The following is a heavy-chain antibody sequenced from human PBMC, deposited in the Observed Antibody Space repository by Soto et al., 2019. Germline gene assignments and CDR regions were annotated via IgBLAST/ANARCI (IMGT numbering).Heavy chain of an antibody. J-gene: IGHJ2*01. CDR3: ARIVGGWYFDL. D-gene: IGHD1-26*01. CDR1: GGSISSGDYF. Sequence: QVQLQESGPGLVKSSQTLSLTCTVSGGSISSGDYFWSWIRQPPGKGLEWIGYIYYSGSTYYNPSLKSPVIISQHTSKNQFSLELSSVTAADTAVYYCARIVGGWYFDLWGRGTLVTVSS. V-gene: IGHV4-30-4*01. CDR2: IYYSGST.